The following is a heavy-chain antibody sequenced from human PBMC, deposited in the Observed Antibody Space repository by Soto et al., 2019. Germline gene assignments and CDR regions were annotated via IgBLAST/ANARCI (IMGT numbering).Heavy chain of an antibody. CDR1: GGSFSGYY. J-gene: IGHJ4*01. Sequence: LSLTCAVHGGSFSGYYWDWIRQPPGKGLEWIGEVNHGGTSNYNPSLRSRVAISVDASKSQFSLDLRSVTAADTAVYYCARLGDYYQAFDYWGHGALVTVSS. V-gene: IGHV4-34*01. CDR3: ARLGDYYQAFDY. D-gene: IGHD3-22*01. CDR2: VNHGGTS.